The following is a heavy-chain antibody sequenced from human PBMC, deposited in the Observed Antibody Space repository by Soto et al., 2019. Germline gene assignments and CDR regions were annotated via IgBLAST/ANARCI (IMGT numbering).Heavy chain of an antibody. Sequence: QVQLVESGGGVVQPGRSLRLSCAASGFTFSSYAMHWVRQAPGKGLEWVAVISYDGSNKYYADSVKGRFTISRDNSKNTLYLQMNSLRAEDTAVYYCARDMMIYGIQLWFQWLGKLYGMDVWGQGTTVTVSS. CDR2: ISYDGSNK. V-gene: IGHV3-30-3*01. CDR1: GFTFSSYA. D-gene: IGHD5-18*01. J-gene: IGHJ6*02. CDR3: ARDMMIYGIQLWFQWLGKLYGMDV.